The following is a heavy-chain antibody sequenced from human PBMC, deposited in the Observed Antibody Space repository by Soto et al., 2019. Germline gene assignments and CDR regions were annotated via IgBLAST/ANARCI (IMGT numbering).Heavy chain of an antibody. CDR1: GFTFSSFW. V-gene: IGHV3-7*03. J-gene: IGHJ4*02. CDR3: ESGAIATAITY. Sequence: GGSLRLSCVASGFTFSSFWMSWVRQAPGKGLEWVANIKQDGSEKNYVDSVKGRFIISRDNAKNSLYLQMNRLRDEDTAVYYCESGAIATAITYWGQGTLVTVSS. D-gene: IGHD6-13*01. CDR2: IKQDGSEK.